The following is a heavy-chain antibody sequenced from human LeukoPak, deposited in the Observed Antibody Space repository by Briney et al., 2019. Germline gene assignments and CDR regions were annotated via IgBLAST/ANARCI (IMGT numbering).Heavy chain of an antibody. Sequence: GGSLRLSCAASGFTFSNAWMSWVRKAPGKGLEWVGLIKSKTDGGTTDYAAAVKGRFTFSRDDSKNTLYLQMNSLKTEDTAVYYCTILGYCTNGVCPTHYCWGQGTLVTVSS. J-gene: IGHJ4*02. CDR2: IKSKTDGGTT. D-gene: IGHD2-8*01. CDR3: TILGYCTNGVCPTHYC. V-gene: IGHV3-15*01. CDR1: GFTFSNAW.